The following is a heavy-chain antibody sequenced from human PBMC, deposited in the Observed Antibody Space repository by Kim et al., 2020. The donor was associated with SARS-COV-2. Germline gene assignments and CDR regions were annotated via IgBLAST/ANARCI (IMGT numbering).Heavy chain of an antibody. CDR1: GGSFSGYY. CDR2: INHSGST. J-gene: IGHJ6*02. D-gene: IGHD3-10*01. V-gene: IGHV4-34*01. CDR3: ARAKSGFTITMVRYYYYYGMDV. Sequence: SETLSLTCAVYGGSFSGYYWSWIRQPPGKGLEWIGEINHSGSTNYNPSLKSRVTISVDTSKNQFSLKLSSVTAADTAVYYCARAKSGFTITMVRYYYYYGMDVWGQGTTVTVSS.